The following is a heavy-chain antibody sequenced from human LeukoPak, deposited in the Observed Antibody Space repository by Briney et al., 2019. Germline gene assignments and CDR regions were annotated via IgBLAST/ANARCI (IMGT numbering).Heavy chain of an antibody. Sequence: GGSLRLSCAASGFTFSSYSMNWVRQAPGKGLEWVSSISSSSSYIYYADSLKGRFTISRDNAKKPVYLQMNSLRAEDTAVYYCARGALDAATPFDSWGQGTLVTVSS. CDR1: GFTFSSYS. V-gene: IGHV3-21*01. D-gene: IGHD2-15*01. CDR3: ARGALDAATPFDS. CDR2: ISSSSSYI. J-gene: IGHJ5*01.